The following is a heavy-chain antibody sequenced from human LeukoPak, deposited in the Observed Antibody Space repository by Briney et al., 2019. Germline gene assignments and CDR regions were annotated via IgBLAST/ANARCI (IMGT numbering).Heavy chain of an antibody. CDR2: IKSKSDGGTT. CDR3: TTGYGGFDY. D-gene: IGHD2-15*01. CDR1: GFTFSDAW. Sequence: GGSLRLSCAASGFTFSDAWMTWVRQAPRKGLEWVGRIKSKSDGGTTDYAASVKGRLIISRDDSKKTLYRQMNRLKTENTAVYYCTTGYGGFDYWGQGTLVTVSS. J-gene: IGHJ4*02. V-gene: IGHV3-15*01.